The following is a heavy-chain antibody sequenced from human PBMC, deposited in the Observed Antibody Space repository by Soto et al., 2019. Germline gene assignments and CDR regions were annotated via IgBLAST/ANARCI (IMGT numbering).Heavy chain of an antibody. Sequence: PGGSLRLSCAASGFTFSSYDMSWVRQAPGKGLEYVSVISSNGVGTYYANSVQGRFTISRDNSKNTVYLQMGSLRPEDMAVYYCARRARPDFYYMDVWGKGTTVTVSS. CDR1: GFTFSSYD. V-gene: IGHV3-64*01. CDR3: ARRARPDFYYMDV. CDR2: ISSNGVGT. D-gene: IGHD6-6*01. J-gene: IGHJ6*03.